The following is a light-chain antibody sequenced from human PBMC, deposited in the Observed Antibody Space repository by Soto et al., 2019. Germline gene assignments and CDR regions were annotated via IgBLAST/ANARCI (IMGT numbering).Light chain of an antibody. CDR2: NSN. V-gene: IGLV1-44*01. J-gene: IGLJ3*02. CDR1: SSNFGKNT. Sequence: QSVLTQSPSASGTPGQTVTISCFGSSSNFGKNTVNWYQLGSGAAPNLLIFNSNQRTSVVPDRFSGSKSDTSASLGISGLQAEDEAHYYCAAWDDSLKDVLFVGGTKVTVL. CDR3: AAWDDSLKDVL.